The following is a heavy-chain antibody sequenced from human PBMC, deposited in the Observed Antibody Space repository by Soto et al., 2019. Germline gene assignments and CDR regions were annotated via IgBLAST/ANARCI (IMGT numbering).Heavy chain of an antibody. D-gene: IGHD2-15*01. CDR2: IQSGGPT. CDR3: ARDDVLCDGARCYGVLLAV. Sequence: EVHLVESGGGLVQPGGSLRLSCAASGFTVSSKYMSWVRQAPGKGLEWVSLIQSGGPTYYADSVTGRFTISRDTSENTLHLQMDSLRAEFTAVYYCARDDVLCDGARCYGVLLAVWGKGTTVTVSS. CDR1: GFTVSSKY. J-gene: IGHJ6*04. V-gene: IGHV3-66*01.